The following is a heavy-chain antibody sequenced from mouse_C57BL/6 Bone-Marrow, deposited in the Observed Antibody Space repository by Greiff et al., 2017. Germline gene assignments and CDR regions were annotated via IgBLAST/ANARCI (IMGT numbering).Heavy chain of an antibody. Sequence: VQLQQSGPELVKPGASVKISCKASGYSFTDYNMNWVKQSNGKSLEWIGDINPNNGGTIYNQKFKGKATLTVDKSSSTAYMELRSLTSEDTAVYYCARGYGYFYFDYWGQGTTLTVSS. CDR2: INPNNGGT. D-gene: IGHD2-2*01. CDR3: ARGYGYFYFDY. J-gene: IGHJ2*01. CDR1: GYSFTDYN. V-gene: IGHV1-18*01.